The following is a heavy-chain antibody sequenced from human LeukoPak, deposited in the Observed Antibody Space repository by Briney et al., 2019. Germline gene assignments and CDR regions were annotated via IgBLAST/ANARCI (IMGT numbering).Heavy chain of an antibody. CDR3: ARRGQWLVLRGSGGKYFQH. CDR2: INHSGST. D-gene: IGHD6-19*01. Sequence: PSETLSLTCAVYGGSFSGYYWSWIRQPPGKGLEWIGEINHSGSTNYNPSLKSRVTISVDTSKNQFSLKLSSVTAADTAVYYCARRGQWLVLRGSGGKYFQHWGQGTLVTVSS. J-gene: IGHJ1*01. V-gene: IGHV4-34*01. CDR1: GGSFSGYY.